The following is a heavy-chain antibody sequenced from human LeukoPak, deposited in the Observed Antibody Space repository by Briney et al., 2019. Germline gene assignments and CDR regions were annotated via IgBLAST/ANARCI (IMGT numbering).Heavy chain of an antibody. V-gene: IGHV3-7*03. CDR1: GFTFSSYW. CDR3: ARGYSSSWHFDY. CDR2: IKQDGSEK. J-gene: IGHJ4*02. D-gene: IGHD6-13*01. Sequence: GGSLRLSCAASGFTFSSYWMSWVRQAPGKGLEWVANIKQDGSEKYYVDSVKGRFTISRDNAKNSLYLQMNSLRSDDTAVYYCARGYSSSWHFDYWGQGTLVTVSS.